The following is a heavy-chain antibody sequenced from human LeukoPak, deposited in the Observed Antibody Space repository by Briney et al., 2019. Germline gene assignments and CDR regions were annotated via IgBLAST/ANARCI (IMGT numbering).Heavy chain of an antibody. D-gene: IGHD2-21*01. CDR3: ARDPSGGDYFDY. CDR2: IYDSGST. V-gene: IGHV4-59*01. Sequence: SETLSLTCTVSGGSIRTYYWNWIRQPPGKGLEWIGYIYDSGSTNYNPSLKSRVTISLDTSKNQFSLKLSSLTAADTAVYYCARDPSGGDYFDYWGQGTLVTVSS. CDR1: GGSIRTYY. J-gene: IGHJ4*02.